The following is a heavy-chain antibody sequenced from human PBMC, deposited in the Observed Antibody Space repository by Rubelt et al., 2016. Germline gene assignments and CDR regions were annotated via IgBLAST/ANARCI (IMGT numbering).Heavy chain of an antibody. V-gene: IGHV4-59*11. CDR3: ARGGYSGYDAFDI. D-gene: IGHD5-12*01. CDR2: IFDSGST. J-gene: IGHJ3*02. Sequence: QVQLQESGPGLVKPSQTLSLTCIVSGGSISNHHWSWIRQPPGKGLEWIGYIFDSGSTNYSPSLKSRVTISVDTSKNQFSLKLSSVTAADTAVYYCARGGYSGYDAFDIWGQGTTVTVSS. CDR1: GGSISNHH.